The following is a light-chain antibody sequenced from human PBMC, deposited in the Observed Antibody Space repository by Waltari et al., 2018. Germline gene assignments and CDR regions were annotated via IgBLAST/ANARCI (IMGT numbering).Light chain of an antibody. CDR3: QQYNDWPQT. Sequence: IVMTQFPDSLAVSLGETATINCRSSQSLFYTSNNKDYLGWYQQKPGQAPRLLMYGASPRAAGVPTRFSGSGSGTEFTVTISSLQSEDFAVYYCQQYNDWPQTFGQGTKLETK. CDR1: QSLFYTSNNKDY. J-gene: IGKJ2*01. V-gene: IGKV4-1*01. CDR2: GAS.